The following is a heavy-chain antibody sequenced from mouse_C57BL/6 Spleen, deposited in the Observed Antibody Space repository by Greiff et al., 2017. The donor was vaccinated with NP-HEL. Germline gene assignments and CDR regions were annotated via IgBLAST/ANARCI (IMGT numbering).Heavy chain of an antibody. CDR2: INPGSGGT. V-gene: IGHV1-54*01. CDR1: GYAFTNYL. D-gene: IGHD1-1*01. J-gene: IGHJ2*01. Sequence: VQLQESGAELVRPGTSVKVSCKASGYAFTNYLIEWVKQRPGQGLEWIGVINPGSGGTNYNEKFKGKATLTADKSSSTAYMQLSSLTSEDSAVYFCARGGVSTVGDYWGKGTTLTVSS. CDR3: ARGGVSTVGDY.